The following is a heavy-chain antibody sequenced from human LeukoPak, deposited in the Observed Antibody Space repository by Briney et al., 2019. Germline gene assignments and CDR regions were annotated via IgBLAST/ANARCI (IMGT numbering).Heavy chain of an antibody. Sequence: PGGSLRLSCAASGFTFSSYAMSWVRQAPGKGLEWASAISGSGGSTYYADSVKGRFTISRDNSENTLYLQMNSLRAEDTAVYYCAKSLGYCSSTSCYTDSYWGQGTLVTVSS. V-gene: IGHV3-23*01. CDR1: GFTFSSYA. CDR3: AKSLGYCSSTSCYTDSY. J-gene: IGHJ4*02. CDR2: ISGSGGST. D-gene: IGHD2-2*02.